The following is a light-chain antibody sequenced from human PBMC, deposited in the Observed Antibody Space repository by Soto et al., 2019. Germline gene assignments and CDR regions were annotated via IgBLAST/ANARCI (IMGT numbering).Light chain of an antibody. CDR2: HAS. CDR1: QSISNW. Sequence: DIQMTQSPSTLPASVGDRVTITCRASQSISNWYAWYQQKAGKAPKYLIYHASSLQSGVPSRFSGRGSGTEFTLTISSLRPEDFATYYCQQYNSYSFGQGTKVDIK. J-gene: IGKJ1*01. V-gene: IGKV1-5*01. CDR3: QQYNSYS.